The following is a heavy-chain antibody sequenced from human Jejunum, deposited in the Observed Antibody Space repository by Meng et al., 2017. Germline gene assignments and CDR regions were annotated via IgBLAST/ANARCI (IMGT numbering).Heavy chain of an antibody. V-gene: IGHV4-39*07. CDR3: ARYLSYSAVDS. D-gene: IGHD5-12*01. Sequence: GSLRLSCTVSGGSISRTTYYWGWIRQPPGKGLEWIGSIYYSGRSYYNPSLKNPVTMSVDTSKNQFSLKLSSVTAADTAVYYCARYLSYSAVDSWGQGTLVTVSS. CDR2: IYYSGRS. CDR1: GGSISRTTYY. J-gene: IGHJ4*02.